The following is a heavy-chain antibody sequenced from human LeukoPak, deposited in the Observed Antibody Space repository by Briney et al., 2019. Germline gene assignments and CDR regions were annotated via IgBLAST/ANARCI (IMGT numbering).Heavy chain of an antibody. CDR1: GFTFSSYG. CDR3: AKAEEDILTGYYDY. D-gene: IGHD3-9*01. V-gene: IGHV3-30*18. J-gene: IGHJ4*02. Sequence: GRSLRLSCAASGFTFSSYGMHWVRQAPGKGLEWVAVISYDGSNKYYADSVKGRFTISRDNAKNSLYLQMNSLRAEDTALYYCAKAEEDILTGYYDYWGQGTLVTVSS. CDR2: ISYDGSNK.